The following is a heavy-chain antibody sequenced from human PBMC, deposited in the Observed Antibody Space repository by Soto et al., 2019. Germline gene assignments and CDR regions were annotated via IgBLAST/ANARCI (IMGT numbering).Heavy chain of an antibody. J-gene: IGHJ4*02. D-gene: IGHD2-15*01. Sequence: PSETLSHTCTVSGDSISSYYWCWIRQPPGKGLEWIGYIYYSGSTNYNPSLKSRVTISVDTSKNQFSLKLSSVTAADTAVYYCARGWVRILDYWGKGTLVTVSS. CDR2: IYYSGST. V-gene: IGHV4-59*08. CDR1: GDSISSYY. CDR3: ARGWVRILDY.